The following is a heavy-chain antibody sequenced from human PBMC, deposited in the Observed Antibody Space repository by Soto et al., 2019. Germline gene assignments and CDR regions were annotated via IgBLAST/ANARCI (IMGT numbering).Heavy chain of an antibody. V-gene: IGHV5-51*01. CDR3: ARQESRSAYSRTKMASYYFDH. CDR1: GYNFTSHW. CDR2: LYPGDSDT. Sequence: GECLKISCKGSGYNFTSHWIGWVRQMPGRGLEWMAILYPGDSDTIYSPSFQGQVTISADKSITTAYLQWSSLKASDTAMYYCARQESRSAYSRTKMASYYFDHWGQGTLVTVSS. D-gene: IGHD2-15*01. J-gene: IGHJ4*02.